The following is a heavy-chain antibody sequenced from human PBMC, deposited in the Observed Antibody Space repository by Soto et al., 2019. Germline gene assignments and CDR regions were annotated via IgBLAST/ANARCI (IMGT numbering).Heavy chain of an antibody. D-gene: IGHD4-17*01. CDR2: INHSGST. CDR3: ARRFEVTTYDY. CDR1: GGSFSGYY. J-gene: IGHJ4*02. V-gene: IGHV4-34*01. Sequence: SETLSLTCAVYGGSFSGYYWSWIRQPPGKGLEWIGEINHSGSTNYNPSLKSRVTISVDTSKNQFSLKLSSVTAADTAVYYCARRFEVTTYDYWGQGTLVTVSS.